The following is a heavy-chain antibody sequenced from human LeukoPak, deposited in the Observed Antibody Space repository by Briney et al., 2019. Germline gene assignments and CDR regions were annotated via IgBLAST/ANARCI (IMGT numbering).Heavy chain of an antibody. CDR1: GGSISSGDYY. CDR2: IYYSGST. CDR3: ARVYDFWSGLSYGMDV. D-gene: IGHD3-3*01. V-gene: IGHV4-30-4*01. Sequence: SQTLSLTCTVSGGSISSGDYYWSWIRQPPGKGLEWLGYIYYSGSTYYNPSLKSRVTISVGTSKNQFSLKLSSVTAADTAVYYCARVYDFWSGLSYGMDVWGQGTTVTVSS. J-gene: IGHJ6*02.